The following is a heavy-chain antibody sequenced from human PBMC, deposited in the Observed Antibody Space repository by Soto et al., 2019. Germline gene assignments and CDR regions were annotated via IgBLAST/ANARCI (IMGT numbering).Heavy chain of an antibody. CDR3: ARTLYGDNVDY. J-gene: IGHJ4*02. Sequence: QVQLLQSGAEVKKPGASVKVSCKASGYTLTSYDITWVRQATGQGVEGMGWMNPNSGNTGYAQKFQGRVTMTRNTSISTAYMELSSLRSEDTAVYYCARTLYGDNVDYWGQGTLVTVSS. CDR1: GYTLTSYD. D-gene: IGHD4-17*01. CDR2: MNPNSGNT. V-gene: IGHV1-8*01.